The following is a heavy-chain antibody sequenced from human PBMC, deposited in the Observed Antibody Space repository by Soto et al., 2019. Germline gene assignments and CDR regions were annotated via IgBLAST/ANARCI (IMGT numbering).Heavy chain of an antibody. D-gene: IGHD2-2*01. J-gene: IGHJ4*02. V-gene: IGHV3-30*18. CDR2: ISYDGSNK. Sequence: ESGGGVVQPGRSLRLSCAASGFTFSSYGMHWVRQAPGKGLEWVAVISYDGSNKYYADSVKGRFTISRDNSKNTLYLQMNSLRAEDTAVYYCAKECFPSTFDYWGQGTLVTVSS. CDR1: GFTFSSYG. CDR3: AKECFPSTFDY.